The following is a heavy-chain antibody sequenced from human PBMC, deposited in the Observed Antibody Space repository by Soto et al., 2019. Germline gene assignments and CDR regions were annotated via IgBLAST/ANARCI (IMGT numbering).Heavy chain of an antibody. J-gene: IGHJ4*02. D-gene: IGHD2-2*02. CDR1: GFTVINSF. CDR3: ARHSIQAGLFDS. Sequence: GGSLRLSCTASGFTVINSFLSWVRQAPGKGLEWVSAIFGGGNTYYSDSVKGRFTISRDNSRNTLYLQMTSLRAEDTAVYYCARHSIQAGLFDSWGQGTLVSVSS. CDR2: IFGGGNT. V-gene: IGHV3-66*04.